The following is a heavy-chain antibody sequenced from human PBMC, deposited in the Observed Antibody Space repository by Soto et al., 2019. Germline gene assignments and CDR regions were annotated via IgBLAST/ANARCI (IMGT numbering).Heavy chain of an antibody. CDR2: ISWNSGSI. J-gene: IGHJ4*02. V-gene: IGHV3-9*01. CDR3: AKDIKRFGTLYYFDY. CDR1: GFTFDDYA. D-gene: IGHD1-1*01. Sequence: EVQLVESGGGLVQPGRSLRLSCAASGFTFDDYAMHWVRQAPGKGLEWVSGISWNSGSIGYADSVKGRLTISRDNAKNSLYLQMNSLRAEDTALYYCAKDIKRFGTLYYFDYWGQGTLVTVSS.